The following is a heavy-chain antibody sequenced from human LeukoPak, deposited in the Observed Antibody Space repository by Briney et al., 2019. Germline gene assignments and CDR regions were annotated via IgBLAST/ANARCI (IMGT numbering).Heavy chain of an antibody. J-gene: IGHJ4*02. D-gene: IGHD4-11*01. Sequence: GGSLRLSCAASGFTFSSYSMNWVRQAPGKSLEWVSSISSSSSYIYYADSVKGRFTISRDNAKNSLYLQMNSLRAEDTAVYYCARASDYRECVLWGQGTLVTVSS. CDR1: GFTFSSYS. V-gene: IGHV3-21*01. CDR3: ARASDYRECVL. CDR2: ISSSSSYI.